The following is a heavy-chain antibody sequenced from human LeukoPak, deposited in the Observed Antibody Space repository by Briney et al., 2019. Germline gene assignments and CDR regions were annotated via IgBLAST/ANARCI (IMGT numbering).Heavy chain of an antibody. CDR2: INPNSGGT. V-gene: IGHV1-2*06. CDR3: ARGGLRYNAFDI. CDR1: GYTFTGYY. Sequence: ASVKVSCKASGYTFTGYYMHWVRQAPGQGLDWMGRINPNSGGTNYAQKFQGRVTMTRDTSISTAYMELSRLGSDDTAVYYWARGGLRYNAFDIWGQGTMVTVSS. J-gene: IGHJ3*02. D-gene: IGHD4-17*01.